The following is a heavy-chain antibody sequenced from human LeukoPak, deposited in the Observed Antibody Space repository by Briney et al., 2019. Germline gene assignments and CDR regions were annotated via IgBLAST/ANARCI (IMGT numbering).Heavy chain of an antibody. Sequence: PSATLSLTCNVSGGSISSSRHYWGWIRQPPGKGLQWIGGIYYSGSNYYNPSLRSRVTLSVDTSKKQFSLKLHSVTAGDSAVYYCARQAVMGATRWFDPWGQGTLVTVSS. V-gene: IGHV4-39*01. J-gene: IGHJ5*02. CDR3: ARQAVMGATRWFDP. D-gene: IGHD1-26*01. CDR2: IYYSGSN. CDR1: GGSISSSRHY.